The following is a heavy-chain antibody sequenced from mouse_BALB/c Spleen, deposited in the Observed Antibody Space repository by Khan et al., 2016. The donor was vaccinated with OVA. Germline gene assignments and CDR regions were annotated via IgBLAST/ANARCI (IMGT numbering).Heavy chain of an antibody. J-gene: IGHJ2*01. CDR2: ISYSGVT. CDR3: ARGNYYGYYFDY. CDR1: GYSITSGYA. V-gene: IGHV3-2*02. D-gene: IGHD1-1*01. Sequence: EVQLQESGPGLVKPSQSLSLTCTVTGYSITSGYAWNWIRQFPGNKLEWMGYISYSGVTSYTPSLKSRISITRDTSKNQFFLQLTSVTTEETATYYSARGNYYGYYFDYWGQGTTLTVSS.